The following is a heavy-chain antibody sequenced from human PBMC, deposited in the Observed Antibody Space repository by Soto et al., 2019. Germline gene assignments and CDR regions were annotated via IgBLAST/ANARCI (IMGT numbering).Heavy chain of an antibody. J-gene: IGHJ4*02. D-gene: IGHD3-9*01. CDR2: IYSGGST. CDR1: GFTVSSNY. CDR3: ARVHRDYDILTGYLYYFDY. Sequence: GGSLRLSCAASGFTVSSNYMSWVRQAPGKGLEWVSVIYSGGSTYYADSVKGRFTISRHNSKNTLYLQMNSLRAEDTAVYYCARVHRDYDILTGYLYYFDYWGQGTLVTVSS. V-gene: IGHV3-66*01.